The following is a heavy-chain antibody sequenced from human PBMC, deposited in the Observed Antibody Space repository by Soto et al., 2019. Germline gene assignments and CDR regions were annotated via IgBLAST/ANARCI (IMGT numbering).Heavy chain of an antibody. V-gene: IGHV3-33*01. J-gene: IGHJ6*02. CDR3: ARIDCTGGSCRPYPYYDMDV. CDR1: GFTFSTYG. CDR2: IWYDGSNK. Sequence: GGSLRLSCAASGFTFSTYGMHWVRQAPGKGLEWVAVIWYDGSNKYYADSVKGRFTISRDNSKNTMYLQMNSLRVEDTAVYFCARIDCTGGSCRPYPYYDMDVWGQGTTVTVS. D-gene: IGHD2-15*01.